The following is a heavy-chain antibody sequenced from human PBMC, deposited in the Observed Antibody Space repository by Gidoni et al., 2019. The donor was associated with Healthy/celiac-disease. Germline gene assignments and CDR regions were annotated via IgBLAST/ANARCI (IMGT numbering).Heavy chain of an antibody. CDR1: GFTFRSYA. J-gene: IGHJ4*02. D-gene: IGHD2-15*01. Sequence: EVQLLESGGGLVQPGGSLRLSCAASGFTFRSYAMSWVRQAPGKGLEWVSAISGSGGSTYYADSVKGRFTISRDNSKNTLYLQMNSLRAEDTAVYYCAKDPGNCSGGSCYLDYFDYWGQGTLVTVSS. CDR3: AKDPGNCSGGSCYLDYFDY. CDR2: ISGSGGST. V-gene: IGHV3-23*01.